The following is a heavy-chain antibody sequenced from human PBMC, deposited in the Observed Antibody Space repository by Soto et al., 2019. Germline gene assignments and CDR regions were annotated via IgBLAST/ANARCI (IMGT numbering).Heavy chain of an antibody. J-gene: IGHJ4*02. Sequence: QVQLQESGPGLVKPSQTLSLTCTVSGGSISSGDYYWSWIRQPPGKGLEWIGCIYYSGSTYYNPSLQSRVTISVDTSKHQFSLKLSSVTAADTAVYSCARAQGSGFLVSWGQGTLVTVSS. CDR1: GGSISSGDYY. CDR2: IYYSGST. V-gene: IGHV4-30-4*01. CDR3: ARAQGSGFLVS. D-gene: IGHD3-10*01.